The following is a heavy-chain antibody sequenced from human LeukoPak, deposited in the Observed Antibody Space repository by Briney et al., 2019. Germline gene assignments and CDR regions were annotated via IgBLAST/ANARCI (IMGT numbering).Heavy chain of an antibody. CDR2: IYSSGST. J-gene: IGHJ3*02. V-gene: IGHV4-59*11. D-gene: IGHD6-13*01. CDR1: GGSISGRY. Sequence: SETLSLTCTVSGGSISGRYWTWIRQPPGKGLDWIGYIYSSGSTNYNPSLKSRVTMSVDTSKNQFSLRLTSVTAADTAVYYCARHGKQLANYAFDIWGQGTMVTVSA. CDR3: ARHGKQLANYAFDI.